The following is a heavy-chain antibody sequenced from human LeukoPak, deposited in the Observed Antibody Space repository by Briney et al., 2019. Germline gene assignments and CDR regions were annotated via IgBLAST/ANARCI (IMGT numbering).Heavy chain of an antibody. V-gene: IGHV4-34*01. Sequence: SETLSLTCAVYGGSFSGYYWSWIRQPPGKGLEWIGEINHSGSTNYNPSLKSRVTISVDTSKNQFSLKLSSVTAADTAVYYCARGLTAIHPRDYYYGMDVWGQGTMVTVSS. CDR3: ARGLTAIHPRDYYYGMDV. J-gene: IGHJ6*02. CDR2: INHSGST. CDR1: GGSFSGYY. D-gene: IGHD2-21*02.